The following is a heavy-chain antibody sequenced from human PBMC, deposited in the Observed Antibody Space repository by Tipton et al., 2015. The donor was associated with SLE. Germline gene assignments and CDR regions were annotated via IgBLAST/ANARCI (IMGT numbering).Heavy chain of an antibody. V-gene: IGHV4-34*01. J-gene: IGHJ4*02. CDR1: GGSFSGYQ. CDR3: ARCRNSGVSCRPDY. Sequence: GLVKPSETLSLPCAVYGGSFSGYQWSWIRQSPGKGLEWIGSMYHSGGTYYNPSLKNRVTISLDTSKNQFSLKLSSVTAADTAVYYCARCRNSGVSCRPDYWGQGTLVTVSS. CDR2: MYHSGGT. D-gene: IGHD2-15*01.